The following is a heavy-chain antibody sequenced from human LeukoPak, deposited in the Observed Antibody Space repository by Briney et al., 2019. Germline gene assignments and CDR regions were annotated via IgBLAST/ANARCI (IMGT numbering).Heavy chain of an antibody. J-gene: IGHJ5*02. CDR1: GGSISSYY. CDR3: AREIEIAVAGTKYNWFDP. D-gene: IGHD6-19*01. CDR2: IYYSGST. V-gene: IGHV4-59*01. Sequence: PSETLSLTCTVSGGSISSYYWSWIRQPPGKGLEWIGYIYYSGSTNYNPSLKSRVTISVDTSKNQFSLKLSSVTAADTAVYYCAREIEIAVAGTKYNWFDPWGQGTLVTVS.